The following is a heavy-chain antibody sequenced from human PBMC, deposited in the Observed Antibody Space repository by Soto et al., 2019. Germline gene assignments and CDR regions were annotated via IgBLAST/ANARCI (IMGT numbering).Heavy chain of an antibody. CDR3: ARGDGYYDFWSGYFFDY. Sequence: QVQLQESGPGLVKPSQTLSLTCTVSGGSISSGGYYWSWIRQHPGKGLEWIGYIYYSGSTYYNPSLKSRVTISGHTSKTQFSLKRSSVTAADTAVYYCARGDGYYDFWSGYFFDYWGQGTLVTVSS. V-gene: IGHV4-31*03. CDR2: IYYSGST. D-gene: IGHD3-3*01. J-gene: IGHJ4*02. CDR1: GGSISSGGYY.